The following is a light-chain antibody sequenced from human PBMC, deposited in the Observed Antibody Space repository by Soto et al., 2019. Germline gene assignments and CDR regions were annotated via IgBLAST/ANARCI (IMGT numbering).Light chain of an antibody. V-gene: IGLV2-8*01. CDR1: SSDVGYYNY. CDR2: EVN. Sequence: QSALTQPPSASGSPGQSVTISCTGTSSDVGYYNYVSWYQQHPGKAPKLMIYEVNKRPSGVPDRFSGSKSGNTASLTVSGLQAEDEADYYCSSHAGYNNFYVFGTGTKVTGL. CDR3: SSHAGYNNFYV. J-gene: IGLJ1*01.